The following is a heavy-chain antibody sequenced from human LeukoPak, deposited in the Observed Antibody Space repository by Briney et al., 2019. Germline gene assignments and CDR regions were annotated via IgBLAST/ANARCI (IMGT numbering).Heavy chain of an antibody. CDR3: ARDYQWLRAMDV. CDR1: GFTFSNFA. CDR2: ISANGGAT. Sequence: GGSLRLSCAASGFTFSNFAMSWVRQAPGKGLECVSLISANGGATYYADSVKGRFTISRDNSKNTLYVQMNSLRVEDTAVYYCARDYQWLRAMDVWGQGTTVTVSS. D-gene: IGHD6-19*01. V-gene: IGHV3-23*01. J-gene: IGHJ6*02.